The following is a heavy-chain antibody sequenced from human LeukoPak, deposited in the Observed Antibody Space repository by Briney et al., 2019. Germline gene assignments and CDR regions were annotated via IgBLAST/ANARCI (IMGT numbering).Heavy chain of an antibody. Sequence: ASVKVSCKASGYTFTSYGISWVRQAPGQGLEWMGWISAYNGNTNYAQKLQGRVTMTTDTSTSTAYMGLRSLRSADTAVYYCARDLEQLPTMDYWGQGNLVTVSS. D-gene: IGHD6-13*01. J-gene: IGHJ4*02. V-gene: IGHV1-18*01. CDR3: ARDLEQLPTMDY. CDR2: ISAYNGNT. CDR1: GYTFTSYG.